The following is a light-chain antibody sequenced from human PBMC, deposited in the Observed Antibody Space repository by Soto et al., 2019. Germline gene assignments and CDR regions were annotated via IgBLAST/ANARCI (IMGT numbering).Light chain of an antibody. CDR3: QHYYNWPRT. CDR1: QSILRN. Sequence: EIVMTQSPATLSVSPGEIATLYFRATQSILRNLAWYQHKPGQPPRLLIYGASTRATGIPGRFSGSGSGTEFTLTISSLQSEDFAVYYCQHYYNWPRTFGQGTKVDIK. CDR2: GAS. V-gene: IGKV3-15*01. J-gene: IGKJ1*01.